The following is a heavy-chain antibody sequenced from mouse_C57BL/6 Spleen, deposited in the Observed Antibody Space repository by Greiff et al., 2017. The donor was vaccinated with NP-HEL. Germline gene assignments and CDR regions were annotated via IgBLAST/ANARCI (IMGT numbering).Heavy chain of an antibody. V-gene: IGHV5-4*01. D-gene: IGHD2-4*01. CDR3: AREIYYDYEGYFDY. Sequence: EVQLVESGGGLVKPGGSLKLSCAASGFTFSSYAMSWVRQTPEKRLEWVATISDGGSYTYYPDNVKGRFTISRDNAKNNLYLQMSHLKSEDTAMYYCAREIYYDYEGYFDYWGQGTTLTVSS. J-gene: IGHJ2*01. CDR1: GFTFSSYA. CDR2: ISDGGSYT.